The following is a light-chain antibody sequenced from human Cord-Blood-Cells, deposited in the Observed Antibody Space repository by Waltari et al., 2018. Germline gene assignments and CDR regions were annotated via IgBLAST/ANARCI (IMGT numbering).Light chain of an antibody. CDR2: EDN. V-gene: IGLV6-57*02. J-gene: IGLJ2*01. CDR1: SGSIARNY. CDR3: QSYDSSNVV. Sequence: NFMLPQPHSVSESPGKTVTISCTGSSGSIARNYVQWYQQRPGSAPTTVIYEDNQRPSGVPDRFSGSIDSSSNSASLTISGLKTEDEADYYCQSYDSSNVVFGGGTKLTVL.